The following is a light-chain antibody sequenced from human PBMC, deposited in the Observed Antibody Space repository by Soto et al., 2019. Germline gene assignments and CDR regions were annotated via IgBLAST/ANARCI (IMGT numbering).Light chain of an antibody. CDR3: SSYTSSSTPFL. CDR1: SSDVGGYNY. J-gene: IGLJ1*01. CDR2: DVS. V-gene: IGLV2-14*03. Sequence: QSALTQPASVSGSPGQSITISCTGTSSDVGGYNYVSWYQQHPGKAPKLIIYDVSDRPSGVSDRFSGSKSGNTASLTISGLQAEDESDYFCSSYTSSSTPFLLGTGTKVTV.